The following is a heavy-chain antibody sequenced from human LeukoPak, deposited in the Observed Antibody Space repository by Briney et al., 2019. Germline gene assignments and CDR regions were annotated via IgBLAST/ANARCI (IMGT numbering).Heavy chain of an antibody. CDR1: GGTFSSYA. D-gene: IGHD6-13*01. J-gene: IGHJ4*02. CDR2: IIPILGTA. CDR3: ASPIAAAGTLFDY. V-gene: IGHV1-69*10. Sequence: GASVKVSCEASGGTFSSYAISWVRQAPGQGLEWMGGIIPILGTANYAQKFQGRVTITADKSTSTAYMELSSLGSEDTAVYYCASPIAAAGTLFDYWGQGTLVTVSS.